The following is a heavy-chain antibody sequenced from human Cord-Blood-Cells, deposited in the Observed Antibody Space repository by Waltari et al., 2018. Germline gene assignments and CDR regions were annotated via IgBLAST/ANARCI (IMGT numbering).Heavy chain of an antibody. J-gene: IGHJ4*02. D-gene: IGHD3-10*01. CDR1: GYTSPASQ. V-gene: IGHV1-2*02. CDR2: INPNSGGT. CDR3: ARAPPSKGIDY. Sequence: QVQLVQPGAEVTKPGASVRVSCTVPGYTSPASQFTRVRQAPGQGLEWMGWINPNSGGTNYAQKFQGRVTMTRDTSISTAYMELSRLRSDDTAVYYCARAPPSKGIDYWGQGTLVTVSS.